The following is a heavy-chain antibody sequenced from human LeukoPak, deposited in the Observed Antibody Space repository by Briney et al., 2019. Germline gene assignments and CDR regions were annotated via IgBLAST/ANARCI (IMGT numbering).Heavy chain of an antibody. D-gene: IGHD3-16*01. V-gene: IGHV1-24*01. CDR2: FDPEDGET. CDR3: ATVYPYADYTGFDY. J-gene: IGHJ4*02. CDR1: GYTLIELS. Sequence: GASVKVSCKVSGYTLIELSMHWVRQAPGKGLEWMGGFDPEDGETIYAQKFQGRVTMTEDTSTDTAYMELSSLRSEDTAVYCCATVYPYADYTGFDYWGQGTLVTVSS.